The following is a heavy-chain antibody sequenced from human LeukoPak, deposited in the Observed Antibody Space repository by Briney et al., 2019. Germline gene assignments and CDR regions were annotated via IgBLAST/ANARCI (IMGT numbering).Heavy chain of an antibody. D-gene: IGHD4-17*01. V-gene: IGHV3-30*02. CDR3: AKARGVDYGDYVIFDC. J-gene: IGHJ4*02. CDR2: IRYDGSNK. CDR1: RFTFSRYG. Sequence: PGGSLRLSCAASRFTFSRYGMHWVRQAPGKGLEWVAFIRYDGSNKHYADSVKGRFTISRDNSKNTLYLQMNSLRAEDTAVYYCAKARGVDYGDYVIFDCWGQGTLVTVSS.